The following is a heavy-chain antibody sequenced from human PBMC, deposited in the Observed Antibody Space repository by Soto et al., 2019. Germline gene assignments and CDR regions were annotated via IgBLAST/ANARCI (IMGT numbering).Heavy chain of an antibody. CDR2: IKKDGSQK. D-gene: IGHD7-27*01. V-gene: IGHV3-7*01. CDR3: VRELGLAY. J-gene: IGHJ4*02. CDR1: GFTLSNYW. Sequence: GGSLRLSCAASGFTLSNYWMTWVRQAPGKGLEWVANIKKDGSQKNYVDSVKGRFTIARDNGQNSLSLQMTSLRVEDTAVYYCVRELGLAYWGQGALVTVSS.